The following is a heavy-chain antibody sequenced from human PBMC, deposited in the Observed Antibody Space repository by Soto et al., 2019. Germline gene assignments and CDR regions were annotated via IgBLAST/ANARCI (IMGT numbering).Heavy chain of an antibody. V-gene: IGHV3-30*18. CDR1: GFTLSSYG. CDR3: AKDLDNWILATYFDY. J-gene: IGHJ4*02. D-gene: IGHD1-20*01. Sequence: GGSLRLSCAAAGFTLSSYGMHWVPQAPGKGLEWVAVISYDGSNKYYADSVKGRLTISRDNSKNTLYLQMNSLRAEDTAVYYCAKDLDNWILATYFDYCGQGTLVTVSS. CDR2: ISYDGSNK.